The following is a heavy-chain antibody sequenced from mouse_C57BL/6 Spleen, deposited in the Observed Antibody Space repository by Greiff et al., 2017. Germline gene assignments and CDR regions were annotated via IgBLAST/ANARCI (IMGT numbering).Heavy chain of an antibody. CDR1: GYTFPSYW. Sequence: QVQLQQPGAELVKPGASVKLSCKASGYTFPSYWMHWVKQRPGRGLEWIGRIDPNSGGTKYNAKFKSKATLTVDKPSSTADMQRSSRTSEDSAVYNCARPYYYGSSCGVAYWGEGTLGTVSA. D-gene: IGHD1-1*01. J-gene: IGHJ3*01. CDR3: ARPYYYGSSCGVAY. CDR2: IDPNSGGT. V-gene: IGHV1-72*01.